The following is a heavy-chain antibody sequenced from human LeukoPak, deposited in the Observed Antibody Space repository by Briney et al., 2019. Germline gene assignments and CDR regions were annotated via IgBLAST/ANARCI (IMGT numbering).Heavy chain of an antibody. CDR2: ISGSGGST. D-gene: IGHD6-13*01. CDR1: GFTFSSYA. V-gene: IGHV3-23*01. CDR3: AKDPNPYYSSSWYVDY. Sequence: PGGSLRLSCAASGFTFSSYAMSWVRQAPGKGLEWVSAISGSGGSTYYADSVKGRFTISRDNSKNTLYLQMNSLRAEDTAVYYCAKDPNPYYSSSWYVDYWGQGTLVTVSS. J-gene: IGHJ4*02.